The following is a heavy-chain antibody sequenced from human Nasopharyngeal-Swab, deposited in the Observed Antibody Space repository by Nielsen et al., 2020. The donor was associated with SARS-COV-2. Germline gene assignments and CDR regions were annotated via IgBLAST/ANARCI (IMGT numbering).Heavy chain of an antibody. CDR1: GLTFTSSA. CDR3: AAGDTATD. V-gene: IGHV1-58*02. CDR2: IVVGSGNT. J-gene: IGHJ4*02. D-gene: IGHD5-18*01. Sequence: SVHVSCKDSGLTFTSSAMQWVRQARGQRLEWIGWIVVGSGNTNYAQKFQERVTITRDMSTSTAYMELSSLRSEDTAVYYCAAGDTATDWGQGTLVTVSS.